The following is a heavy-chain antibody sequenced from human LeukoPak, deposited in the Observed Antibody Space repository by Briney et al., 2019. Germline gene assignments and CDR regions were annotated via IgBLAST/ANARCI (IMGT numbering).Heavy chain of an antibody. CDR3: ARDRLPLPLTVTTSHGMDV. D-gene: IGHD4-17*01. J-gene: IGHJ6*02. CDR1: GYTFTGYY. CDR2: INPNSGGT. V-gene: IGHV1-2*02. Sequence: ASVKVSCKASGYTFTGYYMHWVRQAPGQGLEWMGWINPNSGGTNYAQKFQGRVTMTRDTSISTVYMELSRLRSDDTAVYYCARDRLPLPLTVTTSHGMDVWGQGTTVTVSS.